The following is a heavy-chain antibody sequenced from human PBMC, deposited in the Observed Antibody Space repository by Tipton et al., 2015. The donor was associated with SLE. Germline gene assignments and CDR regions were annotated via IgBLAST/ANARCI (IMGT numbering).Heavy chain of an antibody. CDR3: AREAAVVTPGAFDV. J-gene: IGHJ3*01. CDR2: INHSGRI. Sequence: TLSLTCTVSGGSVSSSTYYWVWIRQPPGKGLEWIGDINHSGRIDYNPSLMSRVTISEATSKNQFSLTLTSVTAADTGVYYCAREAAVVTPGAFDVWGLGTKVTVSS. V-gene: IGHV4-39*07. CDR1: GGSVSSSTYY. D-gene: IGHD4-23*01.